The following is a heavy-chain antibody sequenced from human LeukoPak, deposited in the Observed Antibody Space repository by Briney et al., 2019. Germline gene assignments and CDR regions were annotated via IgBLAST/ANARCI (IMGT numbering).Heavy chain of an antibody. J-gene: IGHJ5*02. CDR3: ARQGYISGQGFRNNWFDP. V-gene: IGHV4-39*01. CDR1: GGSISSSSYY. CDR2: IYYSGST. Sequence: SETLSLTCTVSGGSISSSSYYWGWIRQPPGKGLEWIGSIYYSGSTYYNPSLKSRVTMSVDTSKNQFSLKLSSVTAADTAVYYCARQGYISGQGFRNNWFDPWGQGSLVTVSS. D-gene: IGHD6-19*01.